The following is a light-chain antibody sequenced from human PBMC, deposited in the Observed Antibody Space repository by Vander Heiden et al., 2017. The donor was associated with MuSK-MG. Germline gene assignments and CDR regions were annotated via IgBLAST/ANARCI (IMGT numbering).Light chain of an antibody. CDR1: NVGSKG. CDR2: GNS. J-gene: IGLJ1*01. Sequence: SYVRTQSTSVSAAPGRAARITGGEGNVGSKGVHWYQQKPGPAPVLVVYGNSDRASGIPERFSGSNSEDTATLTITRVEAGDEADYYCQVWDGSSYHHVFGSGTKVTVL. CDR3: QVWDGSSYHHV. V-gene: IGLV3-21*02.